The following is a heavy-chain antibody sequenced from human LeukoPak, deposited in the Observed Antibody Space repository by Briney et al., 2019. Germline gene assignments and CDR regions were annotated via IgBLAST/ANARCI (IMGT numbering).Heavy chain of an antibody. Sequence: PSETLSLTCTVSGDSVNRNGYSWVWIRQPPGKGLEWIGSIVYGGNTYYSPSLKSRVTIFVDTSKNQFSLILNSVAAADTAVYYCARHVREWTRDDFDDWGQGTLVTVSS. J-gene: IGHJ4*02. CDR3: ARHVREWTRDDFDD. V-gene: IGHV4-39*01. D-gene: IGHD3-3*01. CDR2: IVYGGNT. CDR1: GDSVNRNGYS.